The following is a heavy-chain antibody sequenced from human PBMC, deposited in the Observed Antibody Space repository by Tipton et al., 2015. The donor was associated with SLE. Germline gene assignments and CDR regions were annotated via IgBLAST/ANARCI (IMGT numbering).Heavy chain of an antibody. CDR2: IYYTGST. D-gene: IGHD6-19*01. CDR3: ARDISSSGVSDY. CDR1: GGSVSSSSYY. J-gene: IGHJ4*02. Sequence: TLSLTCTVSGGSVSSSSYYWAWIRQPPGKGLEWIGSIYYTGSTYYNPSLTSRVTISIDASKNQFSLKLRSVTAADTAVFYCARDISSSGVSDYWGQGTLVTV. V-gene: IGHV4-39*07.